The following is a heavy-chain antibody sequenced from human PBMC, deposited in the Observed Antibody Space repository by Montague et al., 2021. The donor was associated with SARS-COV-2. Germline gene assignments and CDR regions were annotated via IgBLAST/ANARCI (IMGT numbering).Heavy chain of an antibody. CDR1: GDSISSSSYY. D-gene: IGHD3-22*01. Sequence: SETLSLTCTVSGDSISSSSYYWGWIRQSPGKGLECIANIFSRGSTQYSPSLQSRVSMSLGTSKNHLSLRLSSVTAADTAVYYCARREVYYYDSARMDVWGQGTTIIVSS. V-gene: IGHV4-39*02. CDR2: IFSRGST. J-gene: IGHJ6*02. CDR3: ARREVYYYDSARMDV.